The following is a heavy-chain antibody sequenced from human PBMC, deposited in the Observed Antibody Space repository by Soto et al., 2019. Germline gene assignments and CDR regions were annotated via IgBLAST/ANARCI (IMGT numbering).Heavy chain of an antibody. Sequence: EVLLVESGGGLVKPGGSLRLSCVASGFSFSTSIMHWVRQAPGKGLEWIATISSTSSNVYYAGSVKGRFSISRDNPKNSLFLQMNSLIAYDIAVYYCARGIASTSVVTFDVWGQGTMVTVS. CDR1: GFSFSTSI. J-gene: IGHJ3*01. CDR3: ARGIASTSVVTFDV. D-gene: IGHD1-1*01. V-gene: IGHV3-21*02. CDR2: ISSTSSNV.